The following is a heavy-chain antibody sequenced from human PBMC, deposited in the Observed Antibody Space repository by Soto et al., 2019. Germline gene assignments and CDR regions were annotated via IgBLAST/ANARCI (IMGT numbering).Heavy chain of an antibody. CDR2: VYHTGST. J-gene: IGHJ4*02. CDR1: GDSISSTHW. V-gene: IGHV4-4*02. CDR3: ARDKITGLFDY. Sequence: SETLSLTCVVSGDSISSTHWWTWVRQTPGTGLEWIGEVYHTGSTNYNPSLKSRVTISVDTSKNQFSLKLTSVTAADTAVYYCARDKITGLFDYWGQGTLVTVSS. D-gene: IGHD2-8*02.